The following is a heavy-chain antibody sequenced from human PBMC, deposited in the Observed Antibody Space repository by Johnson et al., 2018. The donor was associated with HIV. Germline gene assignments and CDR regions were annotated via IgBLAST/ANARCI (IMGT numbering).Heavy chain of an antibody. CDR3: AKDWDITTRPWGLGDI. V-gene: IGHV3-30*02. D-gene: IGHD6-6*01. Sequence: QVQLVESGGGVVRPGGSLRLSCAASGFTFSSYGMHWVRQAPGKGLEWVAFIRYDGSNEYYADSVKGRFTFSRDNSKNTLYLQMNSLRAEDTAGFYCAKDWDITTRPWGLGDIWGQGTMVTVSS. CDR1: GFTFSSYG. J-gene: IGHJ3*02. CDR2: IRYDGSNE.